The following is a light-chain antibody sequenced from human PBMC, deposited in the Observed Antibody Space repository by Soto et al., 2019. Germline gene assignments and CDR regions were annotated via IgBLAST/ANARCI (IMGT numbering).Light chain of an antibody. J-gene: IGKJ5*01. CDR3: QQYNNWVPIT. CDR2: GAS. Sequence: EIVMTQSPATLSVSPGERATLSCRASQSVSSNLAWYQQKPGQAPRLLIYGASTRATGIPARFSGSGSATEFTLTISSLQSEDFAVYYCQQYNNWVPITFGQGTRLEIK. V-gene: IGKV3-15*01. CDR1: QSVSSN.